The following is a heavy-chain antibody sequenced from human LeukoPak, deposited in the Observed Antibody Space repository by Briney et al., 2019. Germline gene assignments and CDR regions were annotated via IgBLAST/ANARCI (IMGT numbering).Heavy chain of an antibody. CDR2: VSFDGTNK. D-gene: IGHD4-17*01. CDR1: GFTFSRYW. V-gene: IGHV3-30*18. J-gene: IGHJ4*02. CDR3: AKKSATYGDYATQDY. Sequence: AGGSLRLSCAASGFTFSRYWMSWVRQAPGKGLEWVAVVSFDGTNKYYADSVKGRFTISRDNPKNTLYLQMNSLRAEDTAVYYCAKKSATYGDYATQDYWGQGTLVTVSS.